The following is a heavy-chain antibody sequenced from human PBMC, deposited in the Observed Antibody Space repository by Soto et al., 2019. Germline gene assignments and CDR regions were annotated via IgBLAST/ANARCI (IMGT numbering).Heavy chain of an antibody. V-gene: IGHV4-31*03. J-gene: IGHJ4*02. CDR1: AGSISSGGYY. D-gene: IGHD3-9*01. CDR3: ARGASDILTGYYPLDY. CDR2: IYYSGST. Sequence: PSETLSLTCTVSAGSISSGGYYWSWIRQHPGKGLEWIGYIYYSGSTYYNPSLKSRVTISVDTSKNQFSLKLSSVTAADTAVYYCARGASDILTGYYPLDYWGQGTLVT.